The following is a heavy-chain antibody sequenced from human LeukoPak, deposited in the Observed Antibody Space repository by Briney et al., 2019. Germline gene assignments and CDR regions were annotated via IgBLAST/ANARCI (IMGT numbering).Heavy chain of an antibody. CDR1: GYTFTSYD. V-gene: IGHV1-18*01. Sequence: ASVKVSCKASGYTFTSYDISWVRQAPGQGLEWMGWISAYNGNTNYAQKLQGRVTMTTDTSTSTAYMELRSLRSDDTAVYYCARSGGGRSSWYVDYWGQGTLVTVSS. J-gene: IGHJ4*02. CDR2: ISAYNGNT. D-gene: IGHD6-13*01. CDR3: ARSGGGRSSWYVDY.